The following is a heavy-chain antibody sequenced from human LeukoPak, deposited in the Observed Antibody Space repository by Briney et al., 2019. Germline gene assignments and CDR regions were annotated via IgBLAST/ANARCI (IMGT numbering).Heavy chain of an antibody. CDR2: ISTYDGHA. Sequence: ASVKVSCTASGYSFTSYGITWVRQAPGQGLEWMGWISTYDGHANYAQKLQGRVTLTTDTSTVTAYMELRSLRSDDTAVYYCARVGDSWTSYLGGGQFDYWGQGTLVTVSS. CDR3: ARVGDSWTSYLGGGQFDY. CDR1: GYSFTSYG. D-gene: IGHD3-16*01. V-gene: IGHV1-18*01. J-gene: IGHJ4*02.